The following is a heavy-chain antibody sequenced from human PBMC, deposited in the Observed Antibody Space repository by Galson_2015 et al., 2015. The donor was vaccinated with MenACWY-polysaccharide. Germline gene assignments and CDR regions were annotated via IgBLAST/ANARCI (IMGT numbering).Heavy chain of an antibody. CDR2: IKQSGSEK. Sequence: GSLRLSCAASGFPFSDSWMTWIRQAPGKGLEWVATIKQSGSEKYYVDSVEGRFTVSRDNAKNSLYLQMNSLRAEDTAVYYCARARSWSGYFAFDFWGQGTMVTVSS. CDR1: GFPFSDSW. CDR3: ARARSWSGYFAFDF. D-gene: IGHD3-3*01. J-gene: IGHJ3*01. V-gene: IGHV3-7*01.